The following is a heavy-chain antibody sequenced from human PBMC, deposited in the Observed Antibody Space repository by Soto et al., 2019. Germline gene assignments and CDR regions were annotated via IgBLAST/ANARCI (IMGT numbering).Heavy chain of an antibody. CDR1: GGTFSSYA. CDR3: ARDKGDGYNPAPYYFDY. Sequence: QVQLVQSGAEVKKPGSSVKVSCKASGGTFSSYAISWVRQAPGQGLEWMGGVIPIFGTANSAQKFQGRVTITAEESTSTADMELSSLRSEDTAVYYCARDKGDGYNPAPYYFDYWGQGTLVTFAS. V-gene: IGHV1-69*12. CDR2: VIPIFGTA. D-gene: IGHD2-21*01. J-gene: IGHJ4*02.